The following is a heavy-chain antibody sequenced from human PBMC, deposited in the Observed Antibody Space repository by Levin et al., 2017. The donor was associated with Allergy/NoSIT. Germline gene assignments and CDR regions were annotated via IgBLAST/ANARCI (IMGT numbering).Heavy chain of an antibody. D-gene: IGHD5/OR15-5a*01. CDR2: INIDGTSI. V-gene: IGHV3-74*01. CDR1: GFTFSTYW. Sequence: HSGGSLRLSCAASGFTFSTYWMHWVRQAPGKGLVWVSRINIDGTSIVYADSVKGRFTISRDNNKNMLYLQMNSLRAEDTALYYCVRESPSVFDIWGQGTTVTVSS. J-gene: IGHJ3*02. CDR3: VRESPSVFDI.